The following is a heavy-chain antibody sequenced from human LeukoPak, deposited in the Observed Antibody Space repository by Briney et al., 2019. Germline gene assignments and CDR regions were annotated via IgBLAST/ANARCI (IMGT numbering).Heavy chain of an antibody. J-gene: IGHJ4*02. CDR3: ARGFTGWVTSPIDY. D-gene: IGHD2-2*01. CDR2: ISSSGTTI. CDR1: GFTFSSYE. V-gene: IGHV3-48*03. Sequence: GGSLSLSCAASGFTFSSYEMNWVRQAPGKGLEWVSYISSSGTTIYYADPVKGRFTISRDNAKKSLYLQMNSLRAEDTAVYYCARGFTGWVTSPIDYWGQGTLVTVSS.